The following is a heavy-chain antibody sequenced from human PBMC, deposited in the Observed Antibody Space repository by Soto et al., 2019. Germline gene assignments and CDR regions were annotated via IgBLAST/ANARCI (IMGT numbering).Heavy chain of an antibody. D-gene: IGHD2-21*01. CDR3: TTDIGVPDHPEYYYMDV. CDR2: IKSKTDGGTT. V-gene: IGHV3-15*01. Sequence: PGGSLRHSCAASGVTCSNAWMILVRQAPGKGLEWVGRIKSKTDGGTTDYAAPVKGRFTISRDDSKNTLYLQMNSLKTEDTAVYYCTTDIGVPDHPEYYYMDVWGKGTTVTVSS. CDR1: GVTCSNAW. J-gene: IGHJ6*03.